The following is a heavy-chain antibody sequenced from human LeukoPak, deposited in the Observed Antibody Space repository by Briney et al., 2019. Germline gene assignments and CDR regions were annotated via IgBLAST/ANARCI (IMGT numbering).Heavy chain of an antibody. Sequence: GGSLRLSCGASGFIFSNFWMGWVRQAPGKGLEWVSHISSSTTIIYYADSVKGRFTISRDNAKNSLYLQMNSLRAEDTAMYYCAAHSGRDYWGQGTLVTVSS. V-gene: IGHV3-48*01. CDR1: GFIFSNFW. J-gene: IGHJ4*02. D-gene: IGHD2-15*01. CDR2: ISSSTTII. CDR3: AAHSGRDY.